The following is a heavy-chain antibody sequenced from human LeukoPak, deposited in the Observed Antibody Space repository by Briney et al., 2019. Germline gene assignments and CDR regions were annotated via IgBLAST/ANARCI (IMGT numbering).Heavy chain of an antibody. J-gene: IGHJ4*02. V-gene: IGHV4-34*01. CDR2: INHSGST. D-gene: IGHD2-2*01. CDR3: ARSRRETYCSSTSCAKYYFDY. Sequence: XXXXXXXXGKGLEWIGEINHSGSTNYNPSLKSRVTISVDTSKNQFSLKLSSVTAADTAVYYCARSRRETYCSSTSCAKYYFDYWGQGTLVTVSS.